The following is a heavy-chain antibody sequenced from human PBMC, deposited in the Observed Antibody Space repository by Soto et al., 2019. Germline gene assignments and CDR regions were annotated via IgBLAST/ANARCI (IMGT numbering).Heavy chain of an antibody. D-gene: IGHD1-1*01. CDR3: VRGPRDAYNDNWLDP. J-gene: IGHJ5*02. Sequence: PSETLSLTCTVSGGSVSRGDYYWSWIRQSPGKGLECIGYIYHSGSTYYNPSLKSRVTISVDRSKNQFSLKLISVTAADTAVYYCVRGPRDAYNDNWLDPWGQGTLVTVS. CDR1: GGSVSRGDYY. V-gene: IGHV4-30-4*01. CDR2: IYHSGST.